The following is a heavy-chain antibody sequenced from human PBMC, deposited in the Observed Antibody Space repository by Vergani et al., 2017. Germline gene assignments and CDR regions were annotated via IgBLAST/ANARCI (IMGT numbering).Heavy chain of an antibody. J-gene: IGHJ6*03. CDR1: GASINSGGYY. D-gene: IGHD6-25*01. CDR2: IFYSGTT. CDR3: ARVDTQVPATSHFYYMDV. Sequence: QLQLQESGPGLVTPSQTLSLTCSVSGASINSGGYYWSWIRQSPGGGLEWIGYIFYSGTTYDNPSLRSRLTISVHTSQNQFSLKLRSVTAADTAVYYCARVDTQVPATSHFYYMDVWGKGTTVVVSS. V-gene: IGHV4-31*03.